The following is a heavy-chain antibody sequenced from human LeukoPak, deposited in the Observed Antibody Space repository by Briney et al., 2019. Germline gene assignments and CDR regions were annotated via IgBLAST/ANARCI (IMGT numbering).Heavy chain of an antibody. CDR3: ARMGSTVGPL. J-gene: IGHJ4*02. D-gene: IGHD4-23*01. Sequence: PGGSLRLSCAASGFTVSTNYMSWVRQAPEKGLEWVSIIYDSGTTYYVDSVKGRFTISRDNSKNTLYLQMNSLRAEDTAVYYCARMGSTVGPLWGQGTLVIVSS. CDR2: IYDSGTT. V-gene: IGHV3-53*01. CDR1: GFTVSTNY.